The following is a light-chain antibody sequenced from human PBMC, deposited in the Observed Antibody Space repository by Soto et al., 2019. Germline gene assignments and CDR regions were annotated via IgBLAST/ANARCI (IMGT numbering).Light chain of an antibody. CDR2: DAS. CDR1: QSVGSSY. CDR3: QQFGSSPLT. V-gene: IGKV3-20*01. J-gene: IGKJ4*01. Sequence: EIVLTQSPGTLSLSPGDRATLSCRASQSVGSSYLAWYQQSPGQAPRLLIYDASSRATGIPDRFSGSGSGTDFTLTISRLEPEDFALYYCQQFGSSPLTFCGGTKVEIK.